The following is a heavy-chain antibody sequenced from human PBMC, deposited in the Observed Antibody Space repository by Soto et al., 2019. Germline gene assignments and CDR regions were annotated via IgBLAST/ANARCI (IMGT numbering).Heavy chain of an antibody. D-gene: IGHD6-19*01. Sequence: GGSLRLSCAASGFTFSSYAMSWVRQAPGKGLEWVSGISGSGDSTYYADSVKGRFTISRDNSKNTLYLQMNSLRAEDTAVYYRAKGVPGIAVAGTGYFQHWGQGTLVTVSS. CDR2: ISGSGDST. J-gene: IGHJ1*01. CDR1: GFTFSSYA. V-gene: IGHV3-23*01. CDR3: AKGVPGIAVAGTGYFQH.